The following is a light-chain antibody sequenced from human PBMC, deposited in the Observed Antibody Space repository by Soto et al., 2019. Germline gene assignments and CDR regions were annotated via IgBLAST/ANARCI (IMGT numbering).Light chain of an antibody. V-gene: IGKV3-15*01. CDR1: QGVTTN. Sequence: EIVMTQSPATLSVSPGERATLSCRAGQGVTTNFAWYQQKSGQSPRLLIYDVSIRATGVPARFSGTGSETDFTLPISGLQSEDSAVYFCHQYNNWPFSFGQGTRVEIK. J-gene: IGKJ5*01. CDR2: DVS. CDR3: HQYNNWPFS.